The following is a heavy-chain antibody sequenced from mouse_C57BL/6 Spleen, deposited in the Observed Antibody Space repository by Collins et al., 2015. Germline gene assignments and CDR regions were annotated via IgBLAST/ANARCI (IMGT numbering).Heavy chain of an antibody. D-gene: IGHD2-4*01. CDR1: GYSITSDYA. Sequence: DVQLQESGPGLVKPSQSLSLTCTVTGYSITSDYAWNWIRQFPGNKLEWMGYISYSGSTSYNPSLKSRISITRDTSKNQFFLQLNSATTEDTATYYCAREDYHTGFAYWGQGTLVTVSA. CDR3: AREDYHTGFAY. CDR2: ISYSGST. J-gene: IGHJ3*01. V-gene: IGHV3-2*02.